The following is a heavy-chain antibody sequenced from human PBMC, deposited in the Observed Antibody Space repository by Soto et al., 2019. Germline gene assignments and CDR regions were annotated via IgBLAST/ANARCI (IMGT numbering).Heavy chain of an antibody. V-gene: IGHV3-23*01. J-gene: IGHJ4*02. CDR3: AQEPGVDYGDYCDY. CDR2: ISVGGGSP. D-gene: IGHD4-17*01. CDR1: GFTFSSYA. Sequence: EVHLLESGGDLVQPGGSLRLSCEASGFTFSSYAMSWVGQTPGKGLEWVPRISVGGGSPYYADSVKGRVSTPRDNSKNTLYLQMNSLRVEDTALYYCAQEPGVDYGDYCDYWGQGTLVTVSS.